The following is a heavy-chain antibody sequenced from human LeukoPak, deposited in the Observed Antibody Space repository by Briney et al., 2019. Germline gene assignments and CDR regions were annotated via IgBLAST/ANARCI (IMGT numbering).Heavy chain of an antibody. D-gene: IGHD6-13*01. V-gene: IGHV1-24*01. Sequence: ASVKVSCKASGYTFTGYYMHWVRQAPGKGLEWMGGFDPEDGETIYAQKFQGRVTMTEDTSTDTAYMELSSLRSEDTAVYYCATGNPKQPRAYSSSWYGNYYYYYMDVWGKGTTVTISS. CDR2: FDPEDGET. J-gene: IGHJ6*03. CDR3: ATGNPKQPRAYSSSWYGNYYYYYMDV. CDR1: GYTFTGYY.